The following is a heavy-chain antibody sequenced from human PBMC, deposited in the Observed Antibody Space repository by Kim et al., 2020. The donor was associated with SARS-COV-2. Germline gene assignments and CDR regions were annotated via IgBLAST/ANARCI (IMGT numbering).Heavy chain of an antibody. V-gene: IGHV4-4*09. J-gene: IGHJ6*02. D-gene: IGHD1-1*01. CDR3: AGLDWNYDYYYGMDV. Sequence: PSLKGRVTISVDTSKNQFSLKLSSVTAADTAVYYCAGLDWNYDYYYGMDVWGQGTTVTVSS.